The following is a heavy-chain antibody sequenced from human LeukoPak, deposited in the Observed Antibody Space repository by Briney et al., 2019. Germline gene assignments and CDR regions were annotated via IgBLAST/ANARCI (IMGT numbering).Heavy chain of an antibody. CDR2: VYYSGST. CDR3: ARDRRSGSYYFDY. V-gene: IGHV4-59*02. Sequence: SETLSLTCTVSGGSVSNYYWSWIRQPPGKGLEYIGHVYYSGSTDYNPSFKSRLAISVDNSMNQFSLKLSSVTAADTAVYYCARDRRSGSYYFDYWGQGTLVTVSS. CDR1: GGSVSNYY. J-gene: IGHJ4*02. D-gene: IGHD1-26*01.